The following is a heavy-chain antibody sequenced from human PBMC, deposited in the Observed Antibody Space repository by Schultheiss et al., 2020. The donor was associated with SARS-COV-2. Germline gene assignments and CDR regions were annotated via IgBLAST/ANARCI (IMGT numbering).Heavy chain of an antibody. Sequence: SVKVSCKASGGTFSSYAISWVRQAPGQGLEWMGGIIPIFGTANYAQKFQGRVTMTRNTSISTAYMELSSLRSEDTAVYYCARVEYSSSVDYWGQGTLVTVSS. CDR1: GGTFSSYA. CDR2: IIPIFGTA. CDR3: ARVEYSSSVDY. J-gene: IGHJ4*02. D-gene: IGHD6-6*01. V-gene: IGHV1-69*05.